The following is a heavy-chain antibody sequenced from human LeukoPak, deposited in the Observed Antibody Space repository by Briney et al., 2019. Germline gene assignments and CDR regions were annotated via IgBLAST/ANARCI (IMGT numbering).Heavy chain of an antibody. CDR3: ARRRRDGYNSFWFEDY. D-gene: IGHD5-24*01. Sequence: PSETLSLTCAVYGGSFSGYYWSWIRQPPGKGLEWMGEINHSGSTNYNPSLKSRVTISVDTSKNQFSLKLSSVTAADTAVYYCARRRRDGYNSFWFEDYWGQGTLVTVSS. CDR2: INHSGST. CDR1: GGSFSGYY. V-gene: IGHV4-34*01. J-gene: IGHJ4*02.